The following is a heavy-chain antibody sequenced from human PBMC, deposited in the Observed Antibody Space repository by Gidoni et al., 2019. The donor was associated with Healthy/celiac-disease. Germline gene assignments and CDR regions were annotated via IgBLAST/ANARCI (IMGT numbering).Heavy chain of an antibody. D-gene: IGHD2-2*01. Sequence: EVQLVESGGGLVQPGGSLRLSCAASGFTFSSYSMNWVRQAPGKGLEWVSYISSSSSTIYYADSVKGRFTISRDNAKNSLYLQMNSLRAEDTAVYYCARAGDIVVVRDAFDIWGQGTMVTVSS. CDR2: ISSSSSTI. J-gene: IGHJ3*02. CDR3: ARAGDIVVVRDAFDI. CDR1: GFTFSSYS. V-gene: IGHV3-48*01.